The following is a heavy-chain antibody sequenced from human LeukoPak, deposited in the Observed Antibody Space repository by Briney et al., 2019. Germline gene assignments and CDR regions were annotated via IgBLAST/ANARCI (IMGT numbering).Heavy chain of an antibody. CDR1: GFTFRNYW. Sequence: GGSLRLSCAASGFTFRNYWMNWVRQAPGKGLEWVANINEDGSEKYFVVSVRGRFTISRDNAKNSLYLQMNSLRAEDTAVYYCARDLRGDFWSGYYYMDVWGKGTTVTVSS. V-gene: IGHV3-7*01. D-gene: IGHD3-3*01. CDR3: ARDLRGDFWSGYYYMDV. CDR2: INEDGSEK. J-gene: IGHJ6*03.